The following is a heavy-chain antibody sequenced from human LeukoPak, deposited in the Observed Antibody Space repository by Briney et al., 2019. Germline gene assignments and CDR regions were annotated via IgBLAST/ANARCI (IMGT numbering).Heavy chain of an antibody. J-gene: IGHJ4*02. CDR3: ACQETGTTSPGVGAEVDY. Sequence: GASVKVSCKASGGTFSSYAISWVRQAPGQGLEWMGGIIPIFGTANYAQKFQGRVTITTDESTSTAYMELSSLRSEDTAVYYCACQETGTTSPGVGAEVDYWGQGTLVTVSS. V-gene: IGHV1-69*05. D-gene: IGHD1-7*01. CDR1: GGTFSSYA. CDR2: IIPIFGTA.